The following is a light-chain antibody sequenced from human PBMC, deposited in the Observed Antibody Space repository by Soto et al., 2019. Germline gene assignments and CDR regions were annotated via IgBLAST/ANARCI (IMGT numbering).Light chain of an antibody. CDR2: EAT. CDR3: SSYTGGNPSYV. Sequence: QSALTQPPSVSGSPGQSVTISCTGTSSDVGGYDYVSWYQQHPGKAPKLMIYEATIRPSGVSDRFSGSKSGNTASLTVSGLQAEDEADYYCSSYTGGNPSYVFGTGTKVTVL. V-gene: IGLV2-8*01. CDR1: SSDVGGYDY. J-gene: IGLJ1*01.